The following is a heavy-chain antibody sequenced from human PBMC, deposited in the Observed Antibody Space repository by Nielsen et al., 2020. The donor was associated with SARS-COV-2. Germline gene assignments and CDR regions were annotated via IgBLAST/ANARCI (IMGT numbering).Heavy chain of an antibody. CDR2: INHSGST. D-gene: IGHD2-2*01. CDR3: ARGGGRCSRTSCYSRRFDP. V-gene: IGHV4-34*01. CDR1: GGSFSGYY. J-gene: IGHJ5*02. Sequence: SETLSLTCAVYGGSFSGYYWSWIRQPPGKGLEWIGEINHSGSTHYNPSLKSRVTISVDTSKNQFSLKLSSVTAADTAVYYCARGGGRCSRTSCYSRRFDPWGQGTLVTVSS.